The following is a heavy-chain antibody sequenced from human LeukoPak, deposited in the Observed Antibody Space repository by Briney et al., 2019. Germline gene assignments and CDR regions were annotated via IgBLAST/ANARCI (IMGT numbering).Heavy chain of an antibody. Sequence: GASVKVSCKASGGTFSSYAISWVRQAPGQGLEWMGRIIPILGIANYAQKFQGRVTITADKSTSTAHMELSSLRSEDTAVYYCARGTDCSSTSCYYFDWFDPWGQGTLVTVSS. V-gene: IGHV1-69*04. CDR1: GGTFSSYA. CDR2: IIPILGIA. D-gene: IGHD2-2*01. J-gene: IGHJ5*02. CDR3: ARGTDCSSTSCYYFDWFDP.